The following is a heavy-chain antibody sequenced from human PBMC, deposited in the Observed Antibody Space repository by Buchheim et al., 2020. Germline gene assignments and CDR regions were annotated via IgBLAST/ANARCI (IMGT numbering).Heavy chain of an antibody. D-gene: IGHD2/OR15-2a*01. CDR1: GFTFSNYW. CDR3: GRGISGMGV. Sequence: EVQLVESGGGLVQPGGSLRLSCAASGFTFSNYWMNWVRQAPGKGLEWVANIKQDGGEISYVDSVKGRFTISRDNAKNSLYLQMNSLRADDTAMYYCGRGISGMGVWGQGTT. V-gene: IGHV3-7*04. CDR2: IKQDGGEI. J-gene: IGHJ6*02.